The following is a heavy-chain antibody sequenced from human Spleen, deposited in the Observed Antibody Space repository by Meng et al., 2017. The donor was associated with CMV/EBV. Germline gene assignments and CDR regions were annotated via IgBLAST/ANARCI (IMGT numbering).Heavy chain of an antibody. CDR1: GGTFSSYA. V-gene: IGHV1-2*02. Sequence: ASVKVSCKASGGTFSSYAISWVRQAPGQGLEWMGLINPNRGVTAYVQKFQGRVTMTRDTSIGTAYMELSSLKSDDTAVYYCARVSEYCTTTNCYKVFGYWGQGTLVTVSS. J-gene: IGHJ4*02. CDR3: ARVSEYCTTTNCYKVFGY. CDR2: INPNRGVT. D-gene: IGHD2-2*02.